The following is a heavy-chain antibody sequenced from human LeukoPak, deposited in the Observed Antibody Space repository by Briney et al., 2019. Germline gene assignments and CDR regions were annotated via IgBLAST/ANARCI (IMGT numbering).Heavy chain of an antibody. D-gene: IGHD3-3*01. Sequence: ASVKVSCKASGYTFTSYYMHWVRQAPGQGLEWMGIINPSGGSTSYAQKFQGRVTMTRDMSTSTVYMELSSLRSEDTAVYYCARDRSITIFGVVIPYNWFDPWGQGTLVTVSS. J-gene: IGHJ5*02. V-gene: IGHV1-46*01. CDR3: ARDRSITIFGVVIPYNWFDP. CDR1: GYTFTSYY. CDR2: INPSGGST.